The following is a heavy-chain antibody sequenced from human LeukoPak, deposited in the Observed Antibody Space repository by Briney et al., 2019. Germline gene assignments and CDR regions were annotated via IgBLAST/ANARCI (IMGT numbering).Heavy chain of an antibody. Sequence: GGSLRLSCAASGFTISLYAMSWVRQAPGKGLEWVSGISGGGGNTYHADSVKGRFTISRDNSKNTLYLQLNTLRADDTAVYYCAKFINYGDYFWFDAWGRGTLVTVSS. CDR3: AKFINYGDYFWFDA. J-gene: IGHJ5*02. V-gene: IGHV3-23*01. D-gene: IGHD4-17*01. CDR2: ISGGGGNT. CDR1: GFTISLYA.